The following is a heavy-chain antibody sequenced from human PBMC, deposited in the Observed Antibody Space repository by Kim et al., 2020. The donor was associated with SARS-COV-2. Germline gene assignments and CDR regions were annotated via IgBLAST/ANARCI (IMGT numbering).Heavy chain of an antibody. CDR1: GGSISSSNYH. Sequence: SETLSLTCTVSGGSISSSNYHWGWIRQPPGKGLEWIGSIYYSGSTYYNPSLRSRVTISVDTSKNQFCLRLTSVTAADTAVYYCARDHTSTWYDPWFDPWGQGTLVTVSS. D-gene: IGHD6-13*01. J-gene: IGHJ5*02. CDR2: IYYSGST. CDR3: ARDHTSTWYDPWFDP. V-gene: IGHV4-39*07.